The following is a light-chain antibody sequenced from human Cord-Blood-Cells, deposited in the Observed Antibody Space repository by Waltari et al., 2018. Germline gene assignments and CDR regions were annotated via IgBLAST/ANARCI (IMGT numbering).Light chain of an antibody. Sequence: DIVMTQSPDFMAVPLGERATINCKSSQSVLYSSNNKNYLAWYQQKPGQPPKLLIYWASTRESGVPDRFSGSGSGTDFTLTISSLQAEDVAVYYCQQYYSTPPTFGGGTKVEIK. CDR3: QQYYSTPPT. J-gene: IGKJ4*01. CDR1: QSVLYSSNNKNY. V-gene: IGKV4-1*01. CDR2: WAS.